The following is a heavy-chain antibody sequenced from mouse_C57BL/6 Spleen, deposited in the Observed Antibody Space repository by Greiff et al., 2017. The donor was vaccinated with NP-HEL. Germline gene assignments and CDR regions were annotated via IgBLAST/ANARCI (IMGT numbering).Heavy chain of an antibody. CDR3: ARSYDGYRWYFDV. V-gene: IGHV1-64*01. CDR2: IHPNSGST. Sequence: QVQLKQSGAELVKPGASVKLSCKASGYTFTSYWMHWVKQRPGQGLEWIGMIHPNSGSTNYNEKFKSKATLTVDKSSSTAYMQLSSLTSEDSAVYYCARSYDGYRWYFDVWGTGTTVTVSS. CDR1: GYTFTSYW. J-gene: IGHJ1*03. D-gene: IGHD2-3*01.